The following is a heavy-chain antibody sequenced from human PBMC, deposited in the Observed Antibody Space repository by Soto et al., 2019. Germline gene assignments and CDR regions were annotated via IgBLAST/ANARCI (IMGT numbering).Heavy chain of an antibody. Sequence: QVQLVESGGGVVQPGRSLRLSCAASGFTFSSYAMHWVRQAPGKGLEWVAVISYDGSNKYYADSVKGRFTISRDNSKNSLYLPMNSLRAEDTAVYYCARGFYCSGGSCYVYGMDVWGQGTTVTVSS. CDR1: GFTFSSYA. V-gene: IGHV3-30-3*01. CDR3: ARGFYCSGGSCYVYGMDV. J-gene: IGHJ6*02. CDR2: ISYDGSNK. D-gene: IGHD2-15*01.